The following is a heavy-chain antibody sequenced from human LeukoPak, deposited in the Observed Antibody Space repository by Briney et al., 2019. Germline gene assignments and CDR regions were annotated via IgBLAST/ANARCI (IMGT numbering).Heavy chain of an antibody. CDR2: IGGSGGNT. J-gene: IGHJ3*02. CDR3: ANEYSKGDI. Sequence: RGSLSLSCAVSGFTFSNYVMSWVRQAPGTGLGWVSAIGGSGGNTYYAESVTGRFTISRDNSKNTLYVQMNSLRAEDAAVYYCANEYSKGDIWGQGTMVTVSS. V-gene: IGHV3-23*01. CDR1: GFTFSNYV. D-gene: IGHD1-26*01.